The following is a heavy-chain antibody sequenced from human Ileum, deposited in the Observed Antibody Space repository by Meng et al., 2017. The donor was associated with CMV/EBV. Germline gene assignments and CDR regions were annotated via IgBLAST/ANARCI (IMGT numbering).Heavy chain of an antibody. Sequence: GESLKISCSASGFPIDSYAMAWVRQAPGKGLEWLSAMTGGGAGSYYSESVKGRFTISRDNSRNTVYLQMESLRADDTAVYYCARSFTTFGFYDYWGPGTVVTVSS. CDR1: GFPIDSYA. J-gene: IGHJ4*02. D-gene: IGHD3-3*01. CDR2: MTGGGAGS. V-gene: IGHV3-23*01. CDR3: ARSFTTFGFYDY.